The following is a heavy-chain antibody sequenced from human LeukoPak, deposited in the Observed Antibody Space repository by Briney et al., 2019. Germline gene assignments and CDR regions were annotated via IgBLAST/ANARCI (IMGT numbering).Heavy chain of an antibody. CDR2: IFYSGGT. CDR1: GGSIRDYY. Sequence: PSETLSLTCTVSGGSIRDYYWTWVRQPPGKGLEWIGYIFYSGGTNYNPSLKSRVTISVDTSKNQFSLKLRSVTAADTAVYYCARDYSSSWYGYYYYYGMDVWGQGTTVAVSS. J-gene: IGHJ6*02. V-gene: IGHV4-59*12. D-gene: IGHD6-13*01. CDR3: ARDYSSSWYGYYYYYGMDV.